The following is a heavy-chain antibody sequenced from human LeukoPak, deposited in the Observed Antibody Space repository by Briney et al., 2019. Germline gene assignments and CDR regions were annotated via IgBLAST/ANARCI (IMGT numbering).Heavy chain of an antibody. V-gene: IGHV6-1*01. D-gene: IGHD6-19*01. Sequence: SQTLSLTCAISGDSVSSNSAAWNWIRQSPSRGLEWLGRTYYRSKWYNDYAVSVKSRITINPDTSKNQLSLQLNSVTPEDTAVYYCARDMMSYSSGWCASDYWGQGTLATVSS. CDR1: GDSVSSNSAA. J-gene: IGHJ4*02. CDR3: ARDMMSYSSGWCASDY. CDR2: TYYRSKWYN.